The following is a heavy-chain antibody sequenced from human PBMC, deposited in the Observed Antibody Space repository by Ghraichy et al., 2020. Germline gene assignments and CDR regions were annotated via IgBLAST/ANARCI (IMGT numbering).Heavy chain of an antibody. CDR1: GFTFSSYA. J-gene: IGHJ4*02. CDR3: AREGGNYCSGGSCSRDFDY. CDR2: ITSSGTTI. Sequence: GGSLRLSCAASGFTFSSYAMDWVRQAPGKGLEWLSYITSSGTTIYYADSVKGRFTISRDNAKNSLYLQMSSLRDEDTAVYYCAREGGNYCSGGSCSRDFDYWGQGTLVTVYS. V-gene: IGHV3-48*02. D-gene: IGHD2-15*01.